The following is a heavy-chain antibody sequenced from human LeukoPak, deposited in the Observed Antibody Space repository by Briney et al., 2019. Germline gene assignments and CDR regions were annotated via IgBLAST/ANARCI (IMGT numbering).Heavy chain of an antibody. J-gene: IGHJ5*02. CDR1: GFTFSSYW. D-gene: IGHD3-3*01. CDR2: INIDGSTP. CDR3: AKDRRITIFGVVTRSRLDP. Sequence: GGSLRLSCAASGFTFSSYWMHWVRQAPGKGLVWVSRINIDGSTPNYADSVKGRFTISRDNAENAVYLQMNSLRAEDTAVYYCAKDRRITIFGVVTRSRLDPWGQGTLVTVSS. V-gene: IGHV3-74*01.